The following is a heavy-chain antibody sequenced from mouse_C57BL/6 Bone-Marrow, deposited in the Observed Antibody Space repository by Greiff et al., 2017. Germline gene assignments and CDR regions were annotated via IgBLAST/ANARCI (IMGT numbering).Heavy chain of an antibody. Sequence: EVKVEESGGGLVKPGGSLKLSCAASGFTFSSYAMSWVRQTPEKRLEWVATISAGGSYTYYPDNVKGRFTISRDNAKNNLYLQMSHLKSEGTAMYYCARGYGDYAVYFDYWGQGTTLTVSS. J-gene: IGHJ2*01. CDR3: ARGYGDYAVYFDY. V-gene: IGHV5-4*03. CDR2: ISAGGSYT. CDR1: GFTFSSYA. D-gene: IGHD2-13*01.